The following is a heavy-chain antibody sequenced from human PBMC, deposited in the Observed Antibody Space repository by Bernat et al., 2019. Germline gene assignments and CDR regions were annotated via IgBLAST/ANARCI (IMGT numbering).Heavy chain of an antibody. CDR2: IWYDGSNK. V-gene: IGHV3-33*01. Sequence: QVQLVESGGGVVQPGRSLRLSCAASGFTFSSYGMHWVRQAPGKGLEWVAVIWYDGSNKYYADSVKGRFTISRDNSKNTLYLQMNSLRAEDTAVYYCAYRGYSSGWYVIDAFDIWGQGTMVTVSS. CDR3: AYRGYSSGWYVIDAFDI. CDR1: GFTFSSYG. J-gene: IGHJ3*02. D-gene: IGHD6-19*01.